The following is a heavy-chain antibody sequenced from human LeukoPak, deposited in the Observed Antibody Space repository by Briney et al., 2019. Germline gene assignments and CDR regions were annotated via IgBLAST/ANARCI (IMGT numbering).Heavy chain of an antibody. Sequence: GGSLRLSCAASGFTFSDYWITWVRQAPGKGLEWGAVISYDGSNKYYADSVKGRFTISRDNSKNTLCLQMNSLRAEDTAVYYCAKDPSSGSGSYYNYFDYWGQGTLVTVSS. CDR2: ISYDGSNK. V-gene: IGHV3-30*18. J-gene: IGHJ4*02. D-gene: IGHD3-10*01. CDR1: GFTFSDYW. CDR3: AKDPSSGSGSYYNYFDY.